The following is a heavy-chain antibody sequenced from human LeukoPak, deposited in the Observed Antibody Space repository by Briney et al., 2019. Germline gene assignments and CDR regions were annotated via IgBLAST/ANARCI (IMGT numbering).Heavy chain of an antibody. V-gene: IGHV3-15*01. CDR2: IKSETVGGTA. J-gene: IGHJ4*02. CDR3: TTRTTVTTMGTDY. D-gene: IGHD4-17*01. CDR1: GFTFKNAL. Sequence: GGSLRLSRVASGFTFKNALMIWVRQAPGKGLEWVGLIKSETVGGTADYAAPVKGRFTISRDDSKNTLFLQMTSLNTEDTAIYYCTTRTTVTTMGTDYWGQGTLVTVSS.